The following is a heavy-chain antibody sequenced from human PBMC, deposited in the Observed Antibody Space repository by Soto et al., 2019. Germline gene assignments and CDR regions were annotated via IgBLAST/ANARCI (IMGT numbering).Heavy chain of an antibody. Sequence: QVHLVESGGGVVQPGRSLRLSCAASGFTFSSFALHWVRQAPGEGLEWVALISHVGRIENYADSVKGRFIISRDNSKNTVYMQMDSLRLEDTGVYYCARDGLPDDFRSGGYWFDPWGQGTQVTVSS. CDR1: GFTFSSFA. CDR3: ARDGLPDDFRSGGYWFDP. CDR2: ISHVGRIE. V-gene: IGHV3-30-3*01. D-gene: IGHD3-3*01. J-gene: IGHJ5*02.